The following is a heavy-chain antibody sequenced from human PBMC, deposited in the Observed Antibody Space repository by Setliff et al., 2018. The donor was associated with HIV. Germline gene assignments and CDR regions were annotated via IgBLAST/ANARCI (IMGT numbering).Heavy chain of an antibody. CDR1: GGSISSVSYY. V-gene: IGHV4-39*01. CDR3: ARYAYLHGYNWFDP. J-gene: IGHJ5*02. Sequence: SETLSLTCTVSGGSISSVSYYWGWIRQPPGKGLEWIGNIYYTGSTYYNPSLRSRVTISVDTSKNQFSLKLSSVTAADTAVHYCARYAYLHGYNWFDPWGHGTLVTVSS. CDR2: IYYTGST.